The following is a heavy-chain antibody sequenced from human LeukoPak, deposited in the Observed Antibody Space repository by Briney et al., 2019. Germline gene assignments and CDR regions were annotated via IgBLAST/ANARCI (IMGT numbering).Heavy chain of an antibody. J-gene: IGHJ3*02. D-gene: IGHD2-15*01. CDR2: ISWNSGSI. V-gene: IGHV3-9*03. Sequence: GRSLRLSCAASGFTFDDYAMHWVRHAPGKGLEWVSGISWNSGSIVYADSVKGRFTISRDNAKNSLYLQMNSLRAEDMALYYCAKGGSFGGYCSGGSCYDYAFDIWGQGTMVTISS. CDR3: AKGGSFGGYCSGGSCYDYAFDI. CDR1: GFTFDDYA.